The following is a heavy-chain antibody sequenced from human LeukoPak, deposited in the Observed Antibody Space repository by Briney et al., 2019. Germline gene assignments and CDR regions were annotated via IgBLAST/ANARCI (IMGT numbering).Heavy chain of an antibody. J-gene: IGHJ4*02. D-gene: IGHD6-19*01. CDR1: GGTFSSYA. V-gene: IGHV1-69*04. CDR2: IIPILGIA. Sequence: GASVKVSCKASGGTFSSYAISWVRQAPGQGLEWMGRIIPILGIANYAQKFQGRVTMTRDTSISTAYMELSSLRSDDSAIYYCARGGYSSDWSNLDYWGQGTPVTVSS. CDR3: ARGGYSSDWSNLDY.